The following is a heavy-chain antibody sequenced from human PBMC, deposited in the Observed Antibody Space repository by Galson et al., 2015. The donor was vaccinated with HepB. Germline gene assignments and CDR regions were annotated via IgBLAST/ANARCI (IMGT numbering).Heavy chain of an antibody. CDR1: GYTFTSYD. Sequence: VKVSCKASGYTFTSYDINWVRQATGQGLEWMGWMNPNSGNTGYAQKFQGRVTMTRNTSISTAYMELSSLRSEDTAVYYCARDGYSSGWYFYKGQLYYFDYWGQGTLVTVSS. CDR3: ARDGYSSGWYFYKGQLYYFDY. J-gene: IGHJ4*02. D-gene: IGHD6-19*01. V-gene: IGHV1-8*01. CDR2: MNPNSGNT.